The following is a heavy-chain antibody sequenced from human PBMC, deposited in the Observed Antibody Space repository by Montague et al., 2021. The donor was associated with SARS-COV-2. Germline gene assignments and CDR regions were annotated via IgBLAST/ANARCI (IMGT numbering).Heavy chain of an antibody. J-gene: IGHJ5*02. V-gene: IGHV4-34*01. D-gene: IGHD3-3*01. CDR1: RGSFSDYY. CDR2: ISHSADT. CDR3: ARGADYDFWSGFLRYKWFDP. Sequence: SETLSLTCAVYRGSFSDYYWTWIRQSPEKGLEWIGEISHSADTNYNPSLNSRVSMSMDTSNNQFSLRLDSVTAADTAVYYCARGADYDFWSGFLRYKWFDPWGLGTPVTVSS.